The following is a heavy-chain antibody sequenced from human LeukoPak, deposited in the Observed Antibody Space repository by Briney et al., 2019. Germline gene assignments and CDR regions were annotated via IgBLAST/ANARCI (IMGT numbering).Heavy chain of an antibody. CDR2: IYHSGTT. D-gene: IGHD3-10*01. V-gene: IGHV4-30-2*01. CDR3: AGDFGSGSYRFDY. CDR1: GVSISSGDYS. Sequence: PSETLSLTCAVSGVSISSGDYSWSWLRQPPGKGLEWIGYIYHSGTTYYNPSLKSRGTISLDRSKNQFSLKLTSVTAADTAVYYCAGDFGSGSYRFDYWGQGTLATVSS. J-gene: IGHJ4*02.